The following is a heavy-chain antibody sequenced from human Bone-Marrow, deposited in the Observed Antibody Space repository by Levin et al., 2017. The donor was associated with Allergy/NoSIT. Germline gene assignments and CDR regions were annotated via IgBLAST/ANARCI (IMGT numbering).Heavy chain of an antibody. Sequence: GGSLRLSCQGSGYRFTSYWIGWVRQLPGKGLEFMGIIYPGDSDTRYSPSFQGQVTISVDKSTSTAYLQWSSLKASDTAMYYCARRGGIGGDKEYYFDYWGQGTMVTVSS. J-gene: IGHJ4*02. CDR3: ARRGGIGGDKEYYFDY. V-gene: IGHV5-51*01. CDR1: GYRFTSYW. D-gene: IGHD3-16*01. CDR2: IYPGDSDT.